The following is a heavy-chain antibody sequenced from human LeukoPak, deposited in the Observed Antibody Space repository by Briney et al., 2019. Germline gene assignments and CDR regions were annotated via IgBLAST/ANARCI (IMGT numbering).Heavy chain of an antibody. Sequence: ASVKVSCKASGYSFTGHYMHWVRQAPGQGLEWMGWINPKSGDTNYAQKFQGRVTMTRDTSISTAYMDMSSLRSDDTAVYYCARNLWFGESSDSFDMWGQGTMVTVSS. CDR3: ARNLWFGESSDSFDM. CDR2: INPKSGDT. V-gene: IGHV1-2*02. CDR1: GYSFTGHY. D-gene: IGHD3-10*01. J-gene: IGHJ3*02.